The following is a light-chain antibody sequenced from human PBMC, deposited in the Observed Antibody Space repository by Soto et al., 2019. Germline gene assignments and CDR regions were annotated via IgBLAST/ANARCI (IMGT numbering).Light chain of an antibody. CDR2: STN. V-gene: IGLV8-61*01. CDR3: VMYMGSVIWV. Sequence: QAVVTQEPSFSVSPGRTVTLTCGLRSGSVSTSYHPSWYQQTPGQAPRTLIYSTNTRSSGVPDRFSGSILGNKAALTITGAQADDAANYYCVMYMGSVIWVFGGGTKLTVL. J-gene: IGLJ3*02. CDR1: SGSVSTSYH.